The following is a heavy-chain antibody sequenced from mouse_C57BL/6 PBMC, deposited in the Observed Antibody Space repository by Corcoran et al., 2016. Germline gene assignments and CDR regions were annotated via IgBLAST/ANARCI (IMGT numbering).Heavy chain of an antibody. Sequence: EVQLQQSGPELVKPGASVKISCKASGYTFTDYYMNWVKQSHGKSLEWIGDINPNNGGTGYNQKFKGKATLTVDKSSSTAYMELRSLTSEDSAVYYCARRYYGSRYYFDYWGQGTTLTVSS. CDR2: INPNNGGT. V-gene: IGHV1-26*01. D-gene: IGHD1-1*01. CDR3: ARRYYGSRYYFDY. J-gene: IGHJ2*01. CDR1: GYTFTDYY.